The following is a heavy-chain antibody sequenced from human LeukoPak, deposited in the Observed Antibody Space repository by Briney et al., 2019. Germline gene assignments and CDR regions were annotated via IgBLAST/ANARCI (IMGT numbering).Heavy chain of an antibody. CDR3: AREPAQLWGNTYYYYYMDV. CDR2: ISSSSSYI. Sequence: GGSLRLSCAASGFTFSSYSMNWVRQAPGKGPEWVSSISSSSSYIYYADSVKGRFTISRDNAKNSLYLQMNSLRAEDTAVYYCAREPAQLWGNTYYYYYMDVWGKGTTVTVSS. J-gene: IGHJ6*03. CDR1: GFTFSSYS. V-gene: IGHV3-21*01. D-gene: IGHD5-18*01.